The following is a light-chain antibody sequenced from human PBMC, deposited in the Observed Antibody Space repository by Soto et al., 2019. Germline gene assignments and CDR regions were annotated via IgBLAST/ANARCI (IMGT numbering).Light chain of an antibody. Sequence: EIVLTQSPGTLSLSPGERATLSCRASQSFSSSYLAWFQQKPGQAPRLLIYGASSRATGIPDRFSGSGSGTDFTLTISSLEPEDFAVYYCQQRSNWPAFGGGTKVDIK. CDR3: QQRSNWPA. CDR2: GAS. CDR1: QSFSSSY. J-gene: IGKJ4*01. V-gene: IGKV3D-20*02.